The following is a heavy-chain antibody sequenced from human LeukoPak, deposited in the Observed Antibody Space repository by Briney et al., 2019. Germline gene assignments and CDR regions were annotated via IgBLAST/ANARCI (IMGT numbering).Heavy chain of an antibody. D-gene: IGHD1-26*01. J-gene: IGHJ4*02. Sequence: SETLSLTCTVSGGSISSGGYYWSWIRQPPGKGLEWIGYIHHSGSTYYNPSLKSRVTISVDRSKNQFSLKLSSVTAADTAVYYCARAWSSGGEFDFDYWGQGTLVTVSS. V-gene: IGHV4-30-2*01. CDR2: IHHSGST. CDR1: GGSISSGGYY. CDR3: ARAWSSGGEFDFDY.